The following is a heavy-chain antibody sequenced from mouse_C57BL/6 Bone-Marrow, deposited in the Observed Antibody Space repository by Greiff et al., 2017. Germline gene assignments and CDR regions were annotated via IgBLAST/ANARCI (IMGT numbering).Heavy chain of an antibody. CDR2: IHPNSGST. CDR3: ASDYGSPWYFDV. Sequence: QVQLQQPGAELVKPGASVKLSCKASGYTFTSYWMHWVKQRPGQGLEWIGMIHPNSGSTNYNEKFKSKVTLTVDKASSTAYMQLSSLTSEDSAVYYCASDYGSPWYFDVWGTGTTVTVSS. D-gene: IGHD1-1*01. CDR1: GYTFTSYW. V-gene: IGHV1-64*01. J-gene: IGHJ1*03.